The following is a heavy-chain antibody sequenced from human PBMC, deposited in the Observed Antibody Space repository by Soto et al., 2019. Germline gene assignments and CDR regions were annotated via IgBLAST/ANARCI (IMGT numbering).Heavy chain of an antibody. J-gene: IGHJ6*02. V-gene: IGHV1-46*01. Sequence: GASVKVSCKASGYTFTSYYMHWVRQAPGQGLEWMGIINPGGGSTSYAQKFQGRVTMTRDTSTSTVYMELSSLRSEDTAVYYCARGAMVRGVIITGLYYYYGMDVWGQGTTVTVSS. D-gene: IGHD3-10*01. CDR1: GYTFTSYY. CDR3: ARGAMVRGVIITGLYYYYGMDV. CDR2: INPGGGST.